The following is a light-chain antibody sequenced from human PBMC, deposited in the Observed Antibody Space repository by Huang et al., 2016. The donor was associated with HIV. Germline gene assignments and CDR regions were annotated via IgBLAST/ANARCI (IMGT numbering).Light chain of an antibody. CDR1: LCVLYSLSKKNY. V-gene: IGKV4-1*01. J-gene: IGKJ1*01. Sequence: DIVMTQSPDSLAVSPGERAPINCKSNLCVLYSLSKKNYLAWCQQKPGRPPKLLIYWASTREAGVPDRFSGSGSGTDFTLTIDNLQAEDVAVYFCLQYYSVPQTFGHGTKVEIK. CDR2: WAS. CDR3: LQYYSVPQT.